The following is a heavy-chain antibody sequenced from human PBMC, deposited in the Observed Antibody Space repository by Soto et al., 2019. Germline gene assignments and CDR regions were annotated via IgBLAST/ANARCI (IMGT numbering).Heavy chain of an antibody. CDR2: IYYSGST. D-gene: IGHD3-10*01. V-gene: IGHV4-59*01. J-gene: IGHJ4*02. CDR3: ARGPPEVRGVAYDY. Sequence: SETLSLTCAVYGGSFSGYYWSWIRQPPGKGLEWIGYIYYSGSTNYNPSLKSRVTISVDTSKNQFSLKLSSVTAADTAVYYCARGPPEVRGVAYDYWGQGTLVTVSS. CDR1: GGSFSGYY.